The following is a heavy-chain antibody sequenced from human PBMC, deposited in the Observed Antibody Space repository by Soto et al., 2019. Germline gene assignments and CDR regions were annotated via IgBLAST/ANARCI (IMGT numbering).Heavy chain of an antibody. CDR1: GFTFSSYA. D-gene: IGHD6-6*01. Sequence: QVQLVESGGGVVQPGRSLRLSCAASGFTFSSYAMHWVRQAPGKGLEWVAVISYDGSNKYYADSVKGRFTISRDNSKNTLYLQMNSLRAEDTAVYYCARDRVRAARLVYYYYGMDVWGQGTTVTVSS. J-gene: IGHJ6*02. CDR3: ARDRVRAARLVYYYYGMDV. V-gene: IGHV3-30-3*01. CDR2: ISYDGSNK.